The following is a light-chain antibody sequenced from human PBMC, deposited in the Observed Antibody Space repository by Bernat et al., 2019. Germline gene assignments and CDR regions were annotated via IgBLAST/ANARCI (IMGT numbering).Light chain of an antibody. J-gene: IGLJ3*02. V-gene: IGLV3-25*03. Sequence: SYELTQPPSVSVSPGQTARITCSGDALPNQYSFWYQQKPGRAPVVVIYKDTERPSGIPERFSGSSSGTTVTLTIRGVQAEDGADYYCQSADSSGTWVFGGGTKLTVL. CDR1: ALPNQY. CDR3: QSADSSGTWV. CDR2: KDT.